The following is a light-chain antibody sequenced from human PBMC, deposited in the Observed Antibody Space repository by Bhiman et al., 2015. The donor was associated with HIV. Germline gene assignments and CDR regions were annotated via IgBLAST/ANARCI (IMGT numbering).Light chain of an antibody. CDR3: SSYAGRALGV. V-gene: IGLV2-8*01. CDR2: EVT. Sequence: QSALTQPASVSGSPGQSITISCTGTSSDVGGYDYFSWYQQHPGKAPKLIIYEVTQRPSGVPARFTGSKSGNTASLTVSGLQADDEADYFCSSYAGRALGVFGTGTKVTVL. J-gene: IGLJ1*01. CDR1: SSDVGGYDY.